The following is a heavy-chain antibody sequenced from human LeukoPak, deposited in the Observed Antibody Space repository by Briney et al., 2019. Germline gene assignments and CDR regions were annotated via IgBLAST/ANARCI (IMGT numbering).Heavy chain of an antibody. J-gene: IGHJ4*02. CDR3: GSGSYYVDY. D-gene: IGHD1-26*01. CDR2: ISYDGSNK. CDR1: GFTFSSYA. V-gene: IGHV3-30-3*01. Sequence: QPGGSLRLSCAASGFTFSSYAMHWVRQAPGKGLEWVAVISYDGSNKYYADSVKGRFTISRDNSKNTLYLQMNSLRAEDTAVYYCGSGSYYVDYWGQGTLVTVSS.